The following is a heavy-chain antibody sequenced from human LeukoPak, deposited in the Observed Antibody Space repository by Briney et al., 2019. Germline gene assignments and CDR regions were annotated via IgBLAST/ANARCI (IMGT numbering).Heavy chain of an antibody. V-gene: IGHV3-21*01. D-gene: IGHD2-2*01. CDR3: ARDGLVVPAAMKGGDYYYYMDV. CDR1: GFTFSSYS. Sequence: GGSLRLSCAASGFTFSSYSMNWVRQAPGKGLEWVSSISSSSSYIYYADSVKGRFTISRDNAKNSLYLQMNSLRAEDTAVYYCARDGLVVPAAMKGGDYYYYMDVWGKGTTVTVSS. CDR2: ISSSSSYI. J-gene: IGHJ6*03.